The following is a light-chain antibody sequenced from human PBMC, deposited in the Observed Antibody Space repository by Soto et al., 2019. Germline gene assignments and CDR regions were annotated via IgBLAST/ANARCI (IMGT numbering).Light chain of an antibody. CDR3: QQSYSVPHT. Sequence: DIQMTQSPSSLSASVGDRVTITCRASQNIFSSLSWYQHKPGKAPKLLIYAASSLQSGVPSRFSGSGAGTDFALTISSLQPEDFATFYCQQSYSVPHTFGQGTKVEI. CDR1: QNIFSS. J-gene: IGKJ2*01. V-gene: IGKV1-39*01. CDR2: AAS.